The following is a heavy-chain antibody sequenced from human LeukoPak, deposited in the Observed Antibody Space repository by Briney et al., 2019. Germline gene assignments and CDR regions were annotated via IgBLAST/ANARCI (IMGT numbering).Heavy chain of an antibody. CDR2: TNSDGSST. CDR1: GFTFSGHW. J-gene: IGHJ4*02. Sequence: PGGSLRLSCAVSGFTFSGHWMFWVRQAPGKGLVWVSSTNSDGSSTGYTDSVKGRFTVSRDNSKNTLYLQMNSLRAEDTGVYYCARARWYSSDYWGQGTLLTVSS. V-gene: IGHV3-74*01. D-gene: IGHD5-24*01. CDR3: ARARWYSSDY.